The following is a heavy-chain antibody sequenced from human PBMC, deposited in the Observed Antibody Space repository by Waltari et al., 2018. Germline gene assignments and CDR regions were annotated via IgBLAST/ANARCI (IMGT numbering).Heavy chain of an antibody. Sequence: EVQLVESGGGLVQPGGSLRLSCAVSGLTFSSYEMSWVRQAPGKGLGWVSYISSSGNTIYYADSVKGRFTSSRDNAKKLLYLQMNSLRAEDTAVYYCARDSLDSGNYYVYHFYGLDVWGQGTTVTVS. J-gene: IGHJ6*02. CDR1: GLTFSSYE. D-gene: IGHD1-26*01. CDR2: ISSSGNTI. V-gene: IGHV3-48*03. CDR3: ARDSLDSGNYYVYHFYGLDV.